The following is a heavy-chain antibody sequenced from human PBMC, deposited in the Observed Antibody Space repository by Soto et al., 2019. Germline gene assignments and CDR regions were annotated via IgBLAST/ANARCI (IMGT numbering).Heavy chain of an antibody. CDR2: IYYSGST. CDR1: GGSISSGDYY. CDR3: ESKSYGYTFYDY. Sequence: PSETLSLTCTVSGGSISSGDYYWSWIRQPPGKGLEWIGYIYYSGSTYYNPSLKSRVTISVDTSKNQFSLKLSSVTAADTAVYYVESKSYGYTFYDYWGQGPLVTVSP. J-gene: IGHJ4*02. V-gene: IGHV4-30-4*01. D-gene: IGHD5-18*01.